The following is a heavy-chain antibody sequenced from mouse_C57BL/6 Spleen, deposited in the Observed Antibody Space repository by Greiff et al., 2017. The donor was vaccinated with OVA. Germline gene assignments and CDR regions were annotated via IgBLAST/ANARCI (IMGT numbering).Heavy chain of an antibody. Sequence: QVQLQQPGAELVRPGSSVKLSCKASGYTFTSYWMDWVKQRPGQGLEWIGNIYPSDSETHYNQKFKDKATLIVDKSSSTAYMQLSSLTSEDSAVYYCARSRANWDYWGQGTTLTVSS. J-gene: IGHJ2*01. D-gene: IGHD4-1*01. CDR1: GYTFTSYW. V-gene: IGHV1-61*01. CDR2: IYPSDSET. CDR3: ARSRANWDY.